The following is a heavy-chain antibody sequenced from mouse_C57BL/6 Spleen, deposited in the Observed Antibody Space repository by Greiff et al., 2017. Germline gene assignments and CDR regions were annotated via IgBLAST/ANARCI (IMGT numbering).Heavy chain of an antibody. V-gene: IGHV1-82*01. CDR2: IYPGDGDT. D-gene: IGHD1-2*01. Sequence: QVQLQQSGPELGKPGASVKISCKASGYSFSSSWMNWVKQRPGKGLEWIGRIYPGDGDTNYNGKFKGKATLTADKSSSTAYMQLSSLTSEDSAVYFCARGIYHNYRFAYCGQGTLVTISA. CDR1: GYSFSSSW. CDR3: ARGIYHNYRFAY. J-gene: IGHJ3*01.